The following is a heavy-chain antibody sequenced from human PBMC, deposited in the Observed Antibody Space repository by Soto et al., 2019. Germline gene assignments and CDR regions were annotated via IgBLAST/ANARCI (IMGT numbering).Heavy chain of an antibody. CDR2: IYYSGST. V-gene: IGHV4-31*01. Sequence: QVQLQESGPGLVKPSQTLSLTCTVSGGSISSGGYYWSWIRQHPGKGLEWIGYIYYSGSTSYNPXLXSXXTIPVDTSKNQFSLKLRSVTAADTAVYYCARGVIHWGQGTLVTVSS. D-gene: IGHD3-16*02. CDR1: GGSISSGGYY. J-gene: IGHJ4*02. CDR3: ARGVIH.